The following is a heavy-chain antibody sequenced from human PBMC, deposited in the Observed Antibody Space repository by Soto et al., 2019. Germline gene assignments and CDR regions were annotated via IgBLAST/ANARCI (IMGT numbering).Heavy chain of an antibody. CDR1: GFSLSTSGVG. CDR2: IYWDDDK. D-gene: IGHD6-13*01. V-gene: IGHV2-5*02. CDR3: AHTPYRSSWDAEYFQH. Sequence: QITLKESGPTLVKPTQTLTLTCTFSGFSLSTSGVGVGWIRQPPGKALEWLALIYWDDDKRYSPSLKSRLTSTKDPSKNQVVLTMPNMDPVDTATYYCAHTPYRSSWDAEYFQHWGQGTLVTVSS. J-gene: IGHJ1*01.